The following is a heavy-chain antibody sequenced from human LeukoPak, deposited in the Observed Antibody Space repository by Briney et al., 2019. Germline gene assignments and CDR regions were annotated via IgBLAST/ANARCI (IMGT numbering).Heavy chain of an antibody. Sequence: GGSLRLSCAASGFTVSSNYMSWVRQAPEKGLVWVSRINTDGRTTTYADSVKGRFTISRDNAENTLYLQMSSLRAEDTAVYYCARSLAAAGQNAFDIWGQGTMVTVSS. J-gene: IGHJ3*02. V-gene: IGHV3-74*01. CDR2: INTDGRTT. CDR3: ARSLAAAGQNAFDI. D-gene: IGHD6-13*01. CDR1: GFTVSSNY.